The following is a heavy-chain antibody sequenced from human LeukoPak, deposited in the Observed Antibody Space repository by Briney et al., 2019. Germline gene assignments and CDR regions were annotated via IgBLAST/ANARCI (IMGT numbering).Heavy chain of an antibody. CDR2: ISSSGSTI. V-gene: IGHV3-48*03. J-gene: IGHJ6*04. Sequence: GGSLRLSCAASGFTFSGYEMNWVRQAPGKGLEWVSDISSSGSTIYYADSVKGRFTISGDNAKNSLYLQMNSLRVDDTAVYYCAREGGGVRPYYYYNGMDVWGKGTTVTVSS. CDR1: GFTFSGYE. CDR3: AREGGGVRPYYYYNGMDV. D-gene: IGHD3-16*01.